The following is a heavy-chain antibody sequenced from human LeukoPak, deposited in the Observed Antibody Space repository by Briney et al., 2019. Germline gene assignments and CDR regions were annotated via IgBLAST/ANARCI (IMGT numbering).Heavy chain of an antibody. J-gene: IGHJ6*04. CDR2: ISSSGSTI. D-gene: IGHD3-10*02. CDR3: AELGITMIGGV. CDR1: GFTSSSYE. Sequence: GGSLRLSCAASGFTSSSYEMNWVRQAPGKGLEWVSYISSSGSTIYYADCVKGRFTISRDNAKNSLYLQMNSLRAEDTAVYYCAELGITMIGGVWGKGTTVTISS. V-gene: IGHV3-48*03.